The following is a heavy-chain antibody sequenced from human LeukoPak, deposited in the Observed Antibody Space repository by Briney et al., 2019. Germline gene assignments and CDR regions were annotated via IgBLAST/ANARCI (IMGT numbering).Heavy chain of an antibody. D-gene: IGHD5-24*01. Sequence: SETLSLTCAVYGGSFSGYYWSWIRQPPGKGLEWTGEINHSGSTSYKPSLKSRVTISVDTSKNQFSLKLSSVTAADTAVYYCARLPNGWLQLGAFDIWGQGTMVTVSS. CDR1: GGSFSGYY. J-gene: IGHJ3*02. V-gene: IGHV4-34*01. CDR3: ARLPNGWLQLGAFDI. CDR2: INHSGST.